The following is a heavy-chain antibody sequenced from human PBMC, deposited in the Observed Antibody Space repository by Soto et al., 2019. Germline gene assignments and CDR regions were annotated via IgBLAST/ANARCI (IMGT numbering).Heavy chain of an antibody. V-gene: IGHV5-10-1*01. CDR1: GYTFTSYW. CDR3: ARPASGGSRDAFDI. D-gene: IGHD2-15*01. Sequence: GESLKISCKGSGYTFTSYWISWVRQMPGKGLEWVGRIDPTDSFTNYSPPFEGLVTISVDKSISTAYLQWSTLQASDTAIYYCARPASGGSRDAFDIWGQGTTVTVSS. J-gene: IGHJ3*02. CDR2: IDPTDSFT.